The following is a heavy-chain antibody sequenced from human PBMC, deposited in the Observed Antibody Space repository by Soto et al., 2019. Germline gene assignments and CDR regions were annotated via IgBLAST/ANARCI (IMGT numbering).Heavy chain of an antibody. Sequence: PSETLSLTCAVYGGSFSGYYWSWIRQPPGKGLEWIGEINHSGSTNYNPSLKSRVTISVDTSKNQFSLKLSSVTAADTAVYYCARHKGYYYGMDVWGQGTTVTV. CDR2: INHSGST. CDR3: ARHKGYYYGMDV. V-gene: IGHV4-34*01. CDR1: GGSFSGYY. J-gene: IGHJ6*02.